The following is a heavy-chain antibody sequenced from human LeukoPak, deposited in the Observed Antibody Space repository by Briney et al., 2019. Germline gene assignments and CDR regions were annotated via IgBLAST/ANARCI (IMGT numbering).Heavy chain of an antibody. Sequence: PSETLSLTCTVSGGSISSYYWSWIRQPPGKGLEWIGYIYYSGSTNYNPSLKSRVTISVDTSKNQFSLKLSSVTAADTAVYYCGRDPTGTYVDYWGQGTLVTVSS. V-gene: IGHV4-59*01. CDR2: IYYSGST. CDR3: GRDPTGTYVDY. CDR1: GGSISSYY. J-gene: IGHJ4*02. D-gene: IGHD1-1*01.